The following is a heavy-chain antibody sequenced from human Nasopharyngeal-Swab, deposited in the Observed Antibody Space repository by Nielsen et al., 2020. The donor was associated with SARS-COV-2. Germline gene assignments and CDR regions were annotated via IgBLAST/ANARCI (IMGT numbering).Heavy chain of an antibody. J-gene: IGHJ4*02. CDR1: GFTFSSYE. Sequence: GGSLRLSCAASGFTFSSYEMNWVRQAPGKGLEWVSAISISGNKLYYADSVRDRFTISRDNSKNTLYLQMNSLRAEDTAVYYCAQEIRPNDYWGQGTLVTVSS. D-gene: IGHD6-6*01. CDR2: ISISGNKL. V-gene: IGHV3-23*01. CDR3: AQEIRPNDY.